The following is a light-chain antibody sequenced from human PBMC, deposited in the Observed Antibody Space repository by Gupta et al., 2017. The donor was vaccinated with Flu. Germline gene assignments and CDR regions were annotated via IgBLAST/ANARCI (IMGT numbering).Light chain of an antibody. CDR1: QRIYSGY. CDR3: HHEYYSPRT. CDR2: NAS. V-gene: IGKV3-20*01. J-gene: IGKJ3*01. Sequence: EIVLTQSPGTLSLSPGESAILSCRASQRIYSGYLAWYHQRPGQAPSLLIYNASSRAAGIPDRISGSNSGTEFILTIARLEPGDFGMYYCHHEYYSPRTVGHGTIVDIK.